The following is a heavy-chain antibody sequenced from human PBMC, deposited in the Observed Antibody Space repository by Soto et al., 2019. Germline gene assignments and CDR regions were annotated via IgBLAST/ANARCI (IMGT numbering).Heavy chain of an antibody. J-gene: IGHJ1*01. CDR1: GGSFSGYYY. CDR2: INHSGST. CDR3: ARLGWSSGWYQLEYFQN. D-gene: IGHD6-19*01. Sequence: SETLSLTCAVYGGSFSGYYYWNWIRQPPGKGLEWIGEINHSGSTNYNPSLKSRVTISVDTSKNQFSLKLTSVTAEDTAIYYCARLGWSSGWYQLEYFQNWGQGTLVTVSS. V-gene: IGHV4-34*01.